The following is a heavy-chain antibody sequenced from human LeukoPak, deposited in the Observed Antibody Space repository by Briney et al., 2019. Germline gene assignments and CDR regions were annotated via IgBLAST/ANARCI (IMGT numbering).Heavy chain of an antibody. J-gene: IGHJ6*02. Sequence: GGSLRLSCAASGFTFSDYYMSWIRQAPGKGLEWVSYISSSGSTIYYADSVKGRFTISRDNAKNSLYLQMNSLRAEDTAVYYCAREAVYSGYDFGDYYYYGMDVWGQGTTVTVSS. CDR3: AREAVYSGYDFGDYYYYGMDV. D-gene: IGHD5-12*01. CDR1: GFTFSDYY. V-gene: IGHV3-11*01. CDR2: ISSSGSTI.